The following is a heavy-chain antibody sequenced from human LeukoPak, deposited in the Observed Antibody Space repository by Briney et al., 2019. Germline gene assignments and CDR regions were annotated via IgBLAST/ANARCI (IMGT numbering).Heavy chain of an antibody. V-gene: IGHV4-38-2*01. CDR2: ISHSGST. J-gene: IGHJ4*02. CDR3: ARSPGGSNWYLYFYY. Sequence: PSETLSLTCAVSGYSFSSGYYWGWIRQPPGKGLEWIGTISHSGSTYYNPSLKSRVTISVDTSKNQFSLKLSSVPAADTAVYYCARSPGGSNWYLYFYYWGQGTLVTVSS. CDR1: GYSFSSGYY. D-gene: IGHD6-13*01.